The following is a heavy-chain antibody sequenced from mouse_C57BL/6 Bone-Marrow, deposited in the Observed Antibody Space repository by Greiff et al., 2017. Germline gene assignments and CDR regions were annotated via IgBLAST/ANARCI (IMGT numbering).Heavy chain of an antibody. J-gene: IGHJ2*01. Sequence: VQLQQSGAELARPGASVKLSCKASGYTFTSYGISWVKQRTGQGLEWIGEIYPRSGNTYYNEKFKGKATLTADKSSSTAYMELRSLPSEDSAVYFCARDYYGSSLFDYWGQGTTLTVSS. CDR2: IYPRSGNT. CDR1: GYTFTSYG. CDR3: ARDYYGSSLFDY. V-gene: IGHV1-81*01. D-gene: IGHD1-1*01.